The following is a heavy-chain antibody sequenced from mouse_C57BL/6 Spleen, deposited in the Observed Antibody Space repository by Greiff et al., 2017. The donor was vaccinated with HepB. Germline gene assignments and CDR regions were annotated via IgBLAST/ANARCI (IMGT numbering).Heavy chain of an antibody. J-gene: IGHJ2*01. D-gene: IGHD1-1*01. Sequence: EVQLQQSGAELVKPGASVKLSCTASGFNFKDYYMHWVKQRTEQGLEWIGRIDPDDGETNYTQKFQGKATMTADTSSNTAYLQLSTLTSEDTAVYYGSRGPPSFGSYPYFDYWGQGTTLTVSS. CDR2: IDPDDGET. CDR1: GFNFKDYY. V-gene: IGHV14-2*01. CDR3: SRGPPSFGSYPYFDY.